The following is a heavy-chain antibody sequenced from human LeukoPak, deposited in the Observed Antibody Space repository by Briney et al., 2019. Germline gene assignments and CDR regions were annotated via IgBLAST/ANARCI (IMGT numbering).Heavy chain of an antibody. CDR1: GGTFSSYA. Sequence: ASVKVSCKASGGTFSSYAISWVRQAPGQGLEWMGRIIPIFGTANYAQKFQGRVTITTDESTSTAYMELSSLRSEDTAVYYCERESLGPLYYYMDVWGKGTTVTVSS. V-gene: IGHV1-69*05. J-gene: IGHJ6*03. CDR3: ERESLGPLYYYMDV. CDR2: IIPIFGTA.